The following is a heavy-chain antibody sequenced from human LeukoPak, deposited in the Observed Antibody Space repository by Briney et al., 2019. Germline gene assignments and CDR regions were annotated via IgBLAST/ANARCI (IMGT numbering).Heavy chain of an antibody. CDR1: GFTFSSYA. V-gene: IGHV3-23*01. CDR3: AKDITMVRGVPYY. D-gene: IGHD3-10*01. J-gene: IGHJ4*02. Sequence: GGSLRLSCAASGFTFSSYAMSWVRQAPGKRLEWVSAISGSGGSTYYADSVKGRFTISRDNSKNTLYLQMNSLRAEDTAVYYCAKDITMVRGVPYYWGQGTLVTVSS. CDR2: ISGSGGST.